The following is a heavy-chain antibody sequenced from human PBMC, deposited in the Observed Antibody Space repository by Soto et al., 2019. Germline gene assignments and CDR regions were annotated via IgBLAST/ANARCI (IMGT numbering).Heavy chain of an antibody. Sequence: ASVKVSCKASGYSFIGYYMHWVRQAPGQGLEWMGWINPKSGVTNYAQKFQGRVTMTRDTSITTAYMELSSLRSDDTAVYYCARGDVNWFDPWGQGTLVTVSS. CDR2: INPKSGVT. J-gene: IGHJ5*02. CDR3: ARGDVNWFDP. D-gene: IGHD2-21*02. V-gene: IGHV1-2*02. CDR1: GYSFIGYY.